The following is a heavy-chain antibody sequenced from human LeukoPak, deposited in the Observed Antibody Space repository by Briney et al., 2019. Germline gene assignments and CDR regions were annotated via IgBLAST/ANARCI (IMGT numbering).Heavy chain of an antibody. CDR2: IYYSGST. CDR1: GGSIRSSYYY. Sequence: SETLSLTCTVSGGSIRSSYYYWSWIRQPPGKGLEWIGYIYYSGSTNYNPSLKSRVTISVDTSKNQFSLKLSSVTAADTAVYYCARYYYDSSGYYYDYWGQGTLVTVSS. D-gene: IGHD3-22*01. V-gene: IGHV4-61*01. J-gene: IGHJ4*02. CDR3: ARYYYDSSGYYYDY.